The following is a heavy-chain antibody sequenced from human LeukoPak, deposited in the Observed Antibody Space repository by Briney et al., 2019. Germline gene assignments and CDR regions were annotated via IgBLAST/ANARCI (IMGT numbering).Heavy chain of an antibody. D-gene: IGHD2-8*02. Sequence: GGSLRLSCAASGFTFSTYWMSWVRQAPGKGLEWVANIKQDGSEKFYVDSVKGRFTISRDNAKNSLYLQMNSLRAEDTAIYYCATYRQVLLPFESWGQGTLVTVSS. CDR3: ATYRQVLLPFES. J-gene: IGHJ4*02. CDR1: GFTFSTYW. V-gene: IGHV3-7*03. CDR2: IKQDGSEK.